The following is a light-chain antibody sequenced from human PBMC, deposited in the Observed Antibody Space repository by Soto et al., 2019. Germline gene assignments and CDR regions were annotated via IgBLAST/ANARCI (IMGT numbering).Light chain of an antibody. Sequence: DIQLTQSPSVLSASVEDRVTITCRASQGISSYLAWSQQKPGKAPKLLIYAASTLQSGVPSRFSGSGSGTEFTLTISSLQPEDFATYYCQQHNSYPRTFVQGTKVEIK. CDR2: AAS. CDR1: QGISSY. J-gene: IGKJ1*01. V-gene: IGKV1-9*01. CDR3: QQHNSYPRT.